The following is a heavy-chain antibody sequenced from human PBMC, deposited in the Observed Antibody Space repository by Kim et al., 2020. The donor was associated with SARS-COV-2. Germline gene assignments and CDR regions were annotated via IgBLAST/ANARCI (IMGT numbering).Heavy chain of an antibody. J-gene: IGHJ4*02. CDR2: ISGSGGST. V-gene: IGHV3-23*01. CDR3: AKDGAFRVYAWGYSRFFVVTGFDY. D-gene: IGHD2-8*01. Sequence: GGSLRLSCAASGFTFSSYAMSWVRQAPGKGLEWVSAISGSGGSTYYADSVKGRFTISRDNSKNTLYLQMNSLRAEDTAVYYCAKDGAFRVYAWGYSRFFVVTGFDYWGQGTLVTVSS. CDR1: GFTFSSYA.